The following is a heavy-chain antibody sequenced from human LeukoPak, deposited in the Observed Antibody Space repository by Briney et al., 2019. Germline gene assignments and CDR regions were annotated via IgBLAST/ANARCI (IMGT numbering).Heavy chain of an antibody. CDR1: GYTFTGYY. Sequence: ASVKVPCKASGYTFTGYYMHWVRQAPGQGLEWMGWINPNSGGTNYAQESQGRVTMTRDTSISTAYMELSRLRSDDTAVYYCARELRLWYYYYMDVWGKGTTVTVSS. J-gene: IGHJ6*03. D-gene: IGHD5-12*01. CDR2: INPNSGGT. V-gene: IGHV1-2*02. CDR3: ARELRLWYYYYMDV.